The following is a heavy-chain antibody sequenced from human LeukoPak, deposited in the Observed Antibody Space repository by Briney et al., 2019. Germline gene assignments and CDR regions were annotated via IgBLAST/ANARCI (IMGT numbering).Heavy chain of an antibody. D-gene: IGHD6-6*01. V-gene: IGHV4-59*02. CDR2: IYYSGST. Sequence: PSETLFLTCTVSGGSVSGYYWSWIRQPPGKGLEWIGYIYYSGSTNYNPSLKSRVTISVDTSENQFSLKLTSVTAAGTAVYYCARDREYSSSGLVWFDPWGHGILVTVSS. CDR1: GGSVSGYY. CDR3: ARDREYSSSGLVWFDP. J-gene: IGHJ5*02.